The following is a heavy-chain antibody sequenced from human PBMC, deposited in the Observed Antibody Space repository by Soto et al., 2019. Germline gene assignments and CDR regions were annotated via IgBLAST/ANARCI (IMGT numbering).Heavy chain of an antibody. D-gene: IGHD3-3*01. CDR1: GYTFTSYD. CDR3: ARVRHYDFWSGYREGDYYMDV. CDR2: MNPNSGNT. Sequence: ASVKVSCKASGYTFTSYDINWVRQATGQGLEWMGWMNPNSGNTGYAQKFQGRVTMTRNTSISTAYMELSSLRSEDTAVYYCARVRHYDFWSGYREGDYYMDVWGKGTTVTVSS. J-gene: IGHJ6*03. V-gene: IGHV1-8*01.